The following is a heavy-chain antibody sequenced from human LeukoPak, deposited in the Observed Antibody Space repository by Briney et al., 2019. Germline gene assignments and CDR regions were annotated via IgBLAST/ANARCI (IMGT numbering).Heavy chain of an antibody. CDR1: GFAFSSYA. Sequence: AGGSLRLSCAASGFAFSSYAMHWVRQAPGKGLEWVAVISYDGSNKYYADSVKGRFTISRDNSKNTLYLQMNSLRAEDTAVYYCARDGSGWYSSSWYYFDYWGQGTLVTVSS. CDR3: ARDGSGWYSSSWYYFDY. D-gene: IGHD6-13*01. CDR2: ISYDGSNK. V-gene: IGHV3-30*04. J-gene: IGHJ4*02.